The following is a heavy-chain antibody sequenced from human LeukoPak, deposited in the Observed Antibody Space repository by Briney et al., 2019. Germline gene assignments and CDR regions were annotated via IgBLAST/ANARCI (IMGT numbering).Heavy chain of an antibody. CDR3: ASIPLMTGSSGYPDY. D-gene: IGHD3-22*01. CDR1: GGSISSGSYY. V-gene: IGHV4-61*02. Sequence: PSQTLSLTCTVSGGSISSGSYYWSWIRQPAGKGLEGIGRIYTSGSTNYNPSLKSRVTISVDTSKNQFSLKLSSVTAADTAVYYCASIPLMTGSSGYPDYRGQGTLVTVSS. CDR2: IYTSGST. J-gene: IGHJ4*02.